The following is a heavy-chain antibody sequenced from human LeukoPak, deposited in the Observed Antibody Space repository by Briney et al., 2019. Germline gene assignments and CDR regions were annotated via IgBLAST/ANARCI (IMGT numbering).Heavy chain of an antibody. CDR3: ARDNYYDSSGYCY. Sequence: ASVKVSCKASGYTFTGYYMHWVRQAPGQGLEWMEWISAYNGNTNYAQKLQGRVTMTTDTSTSTAYMELRSLRSDDTAVYYCARDNYYDSSGYCYWGQGTLVTVSS. J-gene: IGHJ4*02. CDR1: GYTFTGYY. CDR2: ISAYNGNT. D-gene: IGHD3-22*01. V-gene: IGHV1-18*04.